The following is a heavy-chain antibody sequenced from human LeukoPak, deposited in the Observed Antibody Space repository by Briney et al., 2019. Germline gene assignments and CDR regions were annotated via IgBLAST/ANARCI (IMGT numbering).Heavy chain of an antibody. V-gene: IGHV3-11*01. CDR3: ARDTSPGAALVEYDY. CDR1: GFTFSDYY. D-gene: IGHD6-6*01. CDR2: ISSSGSTI. J-gene: IGHJ4*02. Sequence: PGGSLRLSCAASGFTFSDYYMSWIRQAPGKGLEWVSYISSSGSTIYYADSVKGRFTISGDNAKNSLYLQMNSLRAEDTAVYYCARDTSPGAALVEYDYWGQGTLVTVSS.